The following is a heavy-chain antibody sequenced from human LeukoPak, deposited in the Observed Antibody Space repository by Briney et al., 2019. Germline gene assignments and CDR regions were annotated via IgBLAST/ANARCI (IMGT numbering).Heavy chain of an antibody. CDR3: ARGGQRRTTNWFDP. J-gene: IGHJ5*02. D-gene: IGHD2/OR15-2a*01. CDR2: IYYSGST. V-gene: IGHV4-59*11. Sequence: SETLSLTCTVSGGSISSHYWSWIRQPPGKGLEWIGYIYYSGSTNYNPSLKSRVTISVGTSKNQFSLKLSSVTAADTAVYYCARGGQRRTTNWFDPWGQGTLVTVSS. CDR1: GGSISSHY.